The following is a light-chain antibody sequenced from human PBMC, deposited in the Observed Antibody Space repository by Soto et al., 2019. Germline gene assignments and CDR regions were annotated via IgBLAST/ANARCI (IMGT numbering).Light chain of an antibody. V-gene: IGLV2-11*01. CDR2: DVN. Sequence: QSALTQPRSVSGSPGQSVTISCTGTSSDVGAYDHVSWYQQHPGKAPKLMIHDVNQRPSGVPDRLSGSKSGNTASLTISGLQAEDEADYYCSSFAAMSGYVFGTGTKLTVL. J-gene: IGLJ1*01. CDR3: SSFAAMSGYV. CDR1: SSDVGAYDH.